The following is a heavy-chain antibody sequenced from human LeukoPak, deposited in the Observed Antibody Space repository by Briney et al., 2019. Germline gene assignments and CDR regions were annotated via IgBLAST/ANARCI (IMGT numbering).Heavy chain of an antibody. Sequence: GGSLRLSCTAPEFTVSVNFMGWVRQAPEQGLEWVPIIHRGGSIYYADSVRGRFTISRDNAKNSLYLQMNSLRAEDTAVYYCARGRGSSWYYFDYWGQGTLVTVSS. D-gene: IGHD6-13*01. V-gene: IGHV3-66*01. CDR2: IHRGGSI. CDR3: ARGRGSSWYYFDY. CDR1: EFTVSVNF. J-gene: IGHJ4*02.